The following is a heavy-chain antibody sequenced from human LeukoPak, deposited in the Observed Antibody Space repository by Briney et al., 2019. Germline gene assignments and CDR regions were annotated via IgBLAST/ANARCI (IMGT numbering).Heavy chain of an antibody. CDR2: IYTSGST. D-gene: IGHD5-24*01. CDR3: ARGRDGYNFLNRGEYYYFDY. CDR1: GGSVSDYY. V-gene: IGHV4-4*07. J-gene: IGHJ4*02. Sequence: SETLSLTCTVSGGSVSDYYWSWIRQPAGKGLEWIGRIYTSGSTNYNPSLKSRVTMSVDTSKNQFSLKLSSVTAADTAVYYCARGRDGYNFLNRGEYYYFDYWGQGTLVTVSS.